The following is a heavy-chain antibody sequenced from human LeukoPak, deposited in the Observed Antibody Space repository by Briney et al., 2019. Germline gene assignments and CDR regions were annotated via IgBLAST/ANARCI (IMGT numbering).Heavy chain of an antibody. D-gene: IGHD7-27*01. CDR3: ARGGNWGNDFDG. CDR2: IIPIFGTA. J-gene: IGHJ3*01. CDR1: GGTFSSYA. Sequence: GASLKVSCKASGGTFSSYAISWVRQAPGQGPEWMGGIIPIFGTANYAQKFQGRVTITTDESTSTAYMELSSLRSEDTAVYYCARGGNWGNDFDGWGQGTMVTVSS. V-gene: IGHV1-69*05.